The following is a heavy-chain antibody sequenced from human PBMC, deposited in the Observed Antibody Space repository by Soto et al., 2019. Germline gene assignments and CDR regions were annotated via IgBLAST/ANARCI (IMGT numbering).Heavy chain of an antibody. CDR3: ARLRRDWGDAFDL. CDR2: IIPVFDKA. J-gene: IGHJ3*01. CDR1: GGSFGSSA. Sequence: QVQLVQSGADVKKPGSSVKVSCKTSGGSFGSSAISWVRQAPGQGLEWMGEIIPVFDKANYAQNFQDRLTITADESTGTVFMQLSSLRSDDTAVYFCARLRRDWGDAFDLWGQGTFVTVSS. D-gene: IGHD3-16*01. V-gene: IGHV1-69*01.